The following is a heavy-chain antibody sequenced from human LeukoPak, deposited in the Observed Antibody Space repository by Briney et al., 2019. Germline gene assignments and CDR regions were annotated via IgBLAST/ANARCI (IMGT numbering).Heavy chain of an antibody. D-gene: IGHD3-22*01. CDR3: AKGRYYDSSGYYDKRSLTYFQH. V-gene: IGHV3-23*01. CDR2: ISGSGGST. J-gene: IGHJ1*01. Sequence: PGGSLRLSCAASRFTFSAYWMPWVRQAPGKGLEWVSAISGSGGSTYYADSVKGRFTISRDNSKNTLYLQMNSLRAEDTAVYYCAKGRYYDSSGYYDKRSLTYFQHWGQGTLVTVSS. CDR1: RFTFSAYW.